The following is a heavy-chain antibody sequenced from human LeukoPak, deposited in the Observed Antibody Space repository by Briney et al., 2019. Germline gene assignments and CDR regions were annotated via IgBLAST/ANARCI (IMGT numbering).Heavy chain of an antibody. CDR3: ARLMTRGSNYYGMDV. CDR2: IYPGDSDT. CDR1: EYSFTTYW. D-gene: IGHD3-10*01. Sequence: GESLKISCKGSEYSFTTYWIAWVRQMPGKGLEWMGIIYPGDSDTRYSPSFQGQVTISADKSISTAYLQWSSLKASDTAMYYCARLMTRGSNYYGMDVWGQGTTVTVSS. J-gene: IGHJ6*02. V-gene: IGHV5-51*01.